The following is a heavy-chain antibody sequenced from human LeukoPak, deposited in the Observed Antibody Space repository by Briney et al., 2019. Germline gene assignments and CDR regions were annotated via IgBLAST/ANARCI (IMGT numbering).Heavy chain of an antibody. CDR1: GFTFDDYG. CDR2: INWNGGRT. Sequence: GWSLRLSCAASGFTFDDYGLSWVRQAPVKGLESVSTINWNGGRTGYADSVKGRFTISRDNAKHFLYLQMNSLRAEDTALYYCAKDFQLANYHDSSGCDYWGQGTLVTVSS. CDR3: AKDFQLANYHDSSGCDY. V-gene: IGHV3-20*04. J-gene: IGHJ4*02. D-gene: IGHD3-22*01.